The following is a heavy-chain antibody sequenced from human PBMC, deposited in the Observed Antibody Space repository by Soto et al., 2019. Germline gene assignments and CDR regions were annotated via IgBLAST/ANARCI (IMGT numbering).Heavy chain of an antibody. CDR1: GFTFFNYW. J-gene: IGHJ4*02. CDR2: INSDGITT. Sequence: LRLSCAASGFTFFNYWMHWVRQAPGKGLVWVSRINSDGITTSYADSVKGRFTISRDNAKNTLYLQMNSLRAEDTAVYYCARGGGSDYYPKGSFDYWGQGTLVTSPQ. D-gene: IGHD3-22*01. CDR3: ARGGGSDYYPKGSFDY. V-gene: IGHV3-74*01.